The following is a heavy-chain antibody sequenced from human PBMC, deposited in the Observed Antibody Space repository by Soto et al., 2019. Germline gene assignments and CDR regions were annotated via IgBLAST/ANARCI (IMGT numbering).Heavy chain of an antibody. J-gene: IGHJ3*02. CDR1: GGSISSYY. V-gene: IGHV4-59*01. Sequence: SETLSLACTVSGGSISSYYWSWIRQPPGKGLEWIGYIYYSGSTNYNPSLKSRVTISVDTSKNQFSLKLSSVTAADTAVYYCARGSSRGYGDYSDAFDIWGHGTMVTVSS. CDR2: IYYSGST. D-gene: IGHD4-17*01. CDR3: ARGSSRGYGDYSDAFDI.